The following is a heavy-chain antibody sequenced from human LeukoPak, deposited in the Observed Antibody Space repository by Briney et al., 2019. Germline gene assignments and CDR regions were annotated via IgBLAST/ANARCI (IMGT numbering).Heavy chain of an antibody. Sequence: ASVKVSCKASGGTFSSYVISWVRQAPGQGLEWMGRIIPIFGTANYAQKFQGRVTITTDESTSTAYMELSSLRSEDTAVYYCARGEVDGYNSLDYWGQGTLVTVSS. CDR1: GGTFSSYV. V-gene: IGHV1-69*05. CDR2: IIPIFGTA. CDR3: ARGEVDGYNSLDY. D-gene: IGHD5-24*01. J-gene: IGHJ4*02.